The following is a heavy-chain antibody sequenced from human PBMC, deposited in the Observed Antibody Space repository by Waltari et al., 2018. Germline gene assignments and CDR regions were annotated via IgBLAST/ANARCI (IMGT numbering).Heavy chain of an antibody. V-gene: IGHV3-9*01. Sequence: DYAMHWVRQAPGKGLEWVSGISWNSGSIGYADSVKGRFTISRDNANSLYLQMNSLRAEDTALYYCAKDMRARTTMGYYYGMDVWGQGTTVTVSS. D-gene: IGHD1-7*01. CDR2: ISWNSGSI. CDR3: AKDMRARTTMGYYYGMDV. J-gene: IGHJ6*02. CDR1: DYA.